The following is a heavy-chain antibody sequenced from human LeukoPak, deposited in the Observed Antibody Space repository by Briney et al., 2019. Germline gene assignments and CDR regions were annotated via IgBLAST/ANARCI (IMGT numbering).Heavy chain of an antibody. Sequence: SQTLSLTCTVSGGSISSGDYYWSWIRQPPGKGLEWIGYIYYSGSTYYNPSLKSRVTISIDTSKNQFSLRLSSVTAADTAVYYCARDQMGMNWFDPWGQGTLVTVSS. V-gene: IGHV4-30-4*01. J-gene: IGHJ5*02. D-gene: IGHD1-26*01. CDR3: ARDQMGMNWFDP. CDR2: IYYSGST. CDR1: GGSISSGDYY.